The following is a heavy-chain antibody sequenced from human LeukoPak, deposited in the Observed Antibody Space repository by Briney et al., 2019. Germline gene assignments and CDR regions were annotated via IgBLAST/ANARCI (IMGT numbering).Heavy chain of an antibody. D-gene: IGHD3-22*01. V-gene: IGHV3-30*04. CDR1: GFTFRRYA. Sequence: PGRSLRLSCAASGFTFRRYAMHWVRQAPGKGLEWVAVISHDGRNTYYADSVKGRFTISRDTSKNTLFLQMSSLSIEDTAIYYCARAFYYDDGGYRGQVDPWGQGTPVTVSS. CDR3: ARAFYYDDGGYRGQVDP. J-gene: IGHJ5*02. CDR2: ISHDGRNT.